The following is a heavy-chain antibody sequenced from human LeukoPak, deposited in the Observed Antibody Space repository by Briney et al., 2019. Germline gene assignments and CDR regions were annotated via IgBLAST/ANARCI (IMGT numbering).Heavy chain of an antibody. CDR2: IIPIFGTA. CDR3: ARENIAVAVPYDY. CDR1: GGTFSSYA. V-gene: IGHV1-69*06. Sequence: ASVKVSCKASGGTFSSYAISWVRQAPGQGLEWMGGIIPIFGTANYAQKFQGRVTITADKSTSTAYMELSRLRSDDTAVYYCARENIAVAVPYDYWGQGTLVTVSS. J-gene: IGHJ4*02. D-gene: IGHD6-19*01.